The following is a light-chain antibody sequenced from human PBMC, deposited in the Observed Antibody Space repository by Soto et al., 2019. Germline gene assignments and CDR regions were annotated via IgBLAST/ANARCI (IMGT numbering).Light chain of an antibody. Sequence: EIVITQSPATLSVSPGERATLSCRASQSVYSNLAWYQQKPGQPPRFLIYGASTRDTGIPARFSGSGSGTEFTLTISRLQSEDFSVYYCQQYDNSPLTFGGGTKVDIK. V-gene: IGKV3-15*01. J-gene: IGKJ4*01. CDR1: QSVYSN. CDR3: QQYDNSPLT. CDR2: GAS.